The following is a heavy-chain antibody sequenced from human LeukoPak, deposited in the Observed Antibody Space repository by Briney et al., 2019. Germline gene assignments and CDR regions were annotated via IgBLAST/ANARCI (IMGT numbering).Heavy chain of an antibody. CDR1: GFTFRNYG. CDR3: AKDVNVGGDYFDY. V-gene: IGHV3-30*02. J-gene: IGHJ4*02. Sequence: PGGSLRLSCAASGFTFRNYGMHWVRLAPGKGLEWVAFIRYDGSIKYYVDSVKGRFTVSRDNSKNTLYLKMNSLRAEDTAVYYCAKDVNVGGDYFDYWGQGTLVTVSS. D-gene: IGHD3-10*01. CDR2: IRYDGSIK.